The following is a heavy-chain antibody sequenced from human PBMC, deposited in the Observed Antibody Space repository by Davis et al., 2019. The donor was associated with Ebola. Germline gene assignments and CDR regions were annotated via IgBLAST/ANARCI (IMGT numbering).Heavy chain of an antibody. CDR1: GFTFSSYW. D-gene: IGHD3-10*01. Sequence: GGSLRLSCAASGFTFSSYWMSWVRQAPGKGLEWVANIKQDGSEKYYVDSVKGRFTISRDNAKNSLYLQMNSLRAEDTAVYYCARVRLLWFVELSYWGQGTLVTVSS. J-gene: IGHJ4*02. CDR2: IKQDGSEK. V-gene: IGHV3-7*03. CDR3: ARVRLLWFVELSY.